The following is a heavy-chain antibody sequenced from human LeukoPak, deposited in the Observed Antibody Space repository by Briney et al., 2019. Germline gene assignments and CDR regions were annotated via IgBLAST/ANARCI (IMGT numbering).Heavy chain of an antibody. Sequence: GGSLRLSCSASGFTFSRYAMHWVRQAPGKGLEYVSAISSNGGSTYYADSVKGRFTISRDNSRNTLHLQVSSLRVEDTAVYYCVKDSSSGSYFDYWGQGTLVTVSS. CDR3: VKDSSSGSYFDY. CDR2: ISSNGGST. CDR1: GFTFSRYA. D-gene: IGHD3-10*01. V-gene: IGHV3-64D*06. J-gene: IGHJ4*02.